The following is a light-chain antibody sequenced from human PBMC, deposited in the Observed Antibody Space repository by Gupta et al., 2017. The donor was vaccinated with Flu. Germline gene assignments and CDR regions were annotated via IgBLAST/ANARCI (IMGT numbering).Light chain of an antibody. V-gene: IGKV3-20*01. CDR3: QQYGRSPPT. Sequence: ERATLSCRASQTISSNSLAWYLKKPGQAPRLLIYGASSRATGIADRFSGSGSGTDFTLTISRLEPEDFAVYYCQQYGRSPPTFGQGTRVQIK. CDR2: GAS. J-gene: IGKJ1*01. CDR1: QTISSNS.